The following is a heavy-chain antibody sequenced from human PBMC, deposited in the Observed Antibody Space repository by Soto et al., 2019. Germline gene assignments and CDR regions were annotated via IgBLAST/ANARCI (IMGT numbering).Heavy chain of an antibody. Sequence: ASVKVSCKASGYTFTSYDINWVRQATGQGXEWMGWMNPNSGNTGYAQKFQGRVTMTRNTSISTAYMELSSLRSEDTAVYYCARVGHSITIFGVVPTYCMDVWGQGTRVTVSS. J-gene: IGHJ6*02. CDR2: MNPNSGNT. CDR1: GYTFTSYD. D-gene: IGHD3-3*01. V-gene: IGHV1-8*01. CDR3: ARVGHSITIFGVVPTYCMDV.